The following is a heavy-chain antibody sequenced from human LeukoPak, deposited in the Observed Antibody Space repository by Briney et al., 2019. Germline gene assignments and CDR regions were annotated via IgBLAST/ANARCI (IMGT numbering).Heavy chain of an antibody. CDR2: IYSGGST. CDR3: AKDIGGDPYYFDY. D-gene: IGHD2-21*02. CDR1: GFTVSSNY. V-gene: IGHV3-53*01. J-gene: IGHJ4*02. Sequence: GALRLSCAASGFTVSSNYMSWVRQAPGKGLEWVSVIYSGGSTYYADSVKGRFTISRDNSKNTLYLQMNSLRAEDTAVYYCAKDIGGDPYYFDYWGQETLVTVSS.